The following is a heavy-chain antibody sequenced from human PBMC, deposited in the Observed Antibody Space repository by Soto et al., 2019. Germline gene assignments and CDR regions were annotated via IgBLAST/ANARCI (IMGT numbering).Heavy chain of an antibody. Sequence: QVQLVESGGGVVQPGRSLRLSCAASGFTFSSYGMHWVRQAPGKGLEWVAVIWFDGSNKWYADSVKGRLTISRDNSNNTLYLQMNSLRAEDTAVYSCARDRGYSGYDSPRYYYGMDVWGQGTTVTVSS. V-gene: IGHV3-33*01. J-gene: IGHJ6*02. CDR1: GFTFSSYG. CDR3: ARDRGYSGYDSPRYYYGMDV. D-gene: IGHD5-12*01. CDR2: IWFDGSNK.